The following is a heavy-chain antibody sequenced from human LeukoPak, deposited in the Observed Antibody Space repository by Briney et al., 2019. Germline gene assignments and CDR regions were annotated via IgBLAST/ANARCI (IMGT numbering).Heavy chain of an antibody. V-gene: IGHV1-69*13. CDR3: ARDLFRGGGLGSREIYGESLSPGP. D-gene: IGHD3-10*01. CDR1: GYTFTSYA. J-gene: IGHJ5*02. Sequence: SVKVSCKASGYTFTSYAISWVRQAPGQGLEWMGGIIPIFGTANYAQKFQGRVTITADESTSTAYMELSSLRSEDTAVYYCARDLFRGGGLGSREIYGESLSPGPWGQGTLVTVSS. CDR2: IIPIFGTA.